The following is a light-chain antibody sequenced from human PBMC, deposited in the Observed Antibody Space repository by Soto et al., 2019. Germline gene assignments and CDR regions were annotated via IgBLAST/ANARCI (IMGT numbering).Light chain of an antibody. CDR1: QSVLYSSNNKNH. J-gene: IGKJ4*01. CDR3: QQYYITPLT. Sequence: DIVMSQSPDSLAVSLGYRSTINCKSRQSVLYSSNNKNHLAWVQPTPGQPPKMLIYWASTRESEVPDRCSGSGSGPDFTLTISSLQAEDVAVYDCQQYYITPLTFGGGTKVDI. CDR2: WAS. V-gene: IGKV4-1*01.